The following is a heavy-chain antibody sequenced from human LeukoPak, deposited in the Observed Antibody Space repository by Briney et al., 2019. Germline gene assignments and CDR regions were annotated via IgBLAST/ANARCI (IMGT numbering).Heavy chain of an antibody. CDR1: GGSISSSSYY. Sequence: SETLSLTCTVSGGSISSSSYYWGWIRQPPGKGLEWIGSIYYSGSTYYNPSLKSRVTISVDTSKNQFSLKLSSVTAADTAVYYCARPLLEEGEDAFDIWGQGTMVTVSS. V-gene: IGHV4-39*01. CDR2: IYYSGST. J-gene: IGHJ3*02. D-gene: IGHD3-10*01. CDR3: ARPLLEEGEDAFDI.